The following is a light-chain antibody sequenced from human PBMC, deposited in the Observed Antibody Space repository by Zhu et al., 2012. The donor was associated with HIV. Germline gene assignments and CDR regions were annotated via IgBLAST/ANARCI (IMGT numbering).Light chain of an antibody. Sequence: EILMTQSPATLSVSLGGRATLSCRASQSIKNNLAWYQQKPGQAPRLLIRGASTRAAGTPDRFSGSGYGTEFTLTISSVQSEDFAVYYCQQCERWPPVTFGQGTTVQI. CDR2: GAS. CDR1: QSIKNN. J-gene: IGKJ1*01. V-gene: IGKV3-15*01. CDR3: QQCERWPPVT.